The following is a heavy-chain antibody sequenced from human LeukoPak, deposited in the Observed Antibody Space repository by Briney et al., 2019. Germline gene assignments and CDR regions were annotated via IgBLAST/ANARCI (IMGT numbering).Heavy chain of an antibody. V-gene: IGHV3-74*01. D-gene: IGHD3-9*01. J-gene: IGHJ4*02. CDR3: ARDFGYYNILAAD. CDR2: INSDGSSS. Sequence: PGGSLRLSCAASGFTFSSYWMHWVRQAPGKGLVWVSRINSDGSSSSYAASVKGRFTISRDNAKNTLYLQMNSLRAEDTAVYYCARDFGYYNILAADWGQGTLVTVSS. CDR1: GFTFSSYW.